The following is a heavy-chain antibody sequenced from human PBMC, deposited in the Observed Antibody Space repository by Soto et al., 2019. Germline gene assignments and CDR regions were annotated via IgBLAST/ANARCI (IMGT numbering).Heavy chain of an antibody. J-gene: IGHJ4*02. CDR1: GFTFSSYG. CDR3: AKGGYSYGQGVRDYFDY. CDR2: ISYDGSNK. V-gene: IGHV3-30*18. D-gene: IGHD5-18*01. Sequence: GGSLRLSCAASGFTFSSYGMHWVRQAPGKGLEWVAVISYDGSNKYYADSVKGRFTISRDNSKNTLYLQMNSLRAEDTAVYYCAKGGYSYGQGVRDYFDYWGQGTLVTVSS.